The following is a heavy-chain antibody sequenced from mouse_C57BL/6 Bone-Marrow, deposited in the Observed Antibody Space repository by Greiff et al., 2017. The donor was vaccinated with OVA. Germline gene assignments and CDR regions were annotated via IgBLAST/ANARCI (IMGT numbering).Heavy chain of an antibody. D-gene: IGHD1-1*01. Sequence: VQLVESGPGLVQPSQSLSITCTVSGFSLTSYGVHWVRQSPGKGLEWLGVIWRGGSTDYNAAFMSRLSITKDNSKSQVFFKMNSLQADDTAIYYCAKNYYGSSYVDYWGQGTTLTVSS. CDR3: AKNYYGSSYVDY. J-gene: IGHJ2*01. V-gene: IGHV2-5*01. CDR1: GFSLTSYG. CDR2: IWRGGST.